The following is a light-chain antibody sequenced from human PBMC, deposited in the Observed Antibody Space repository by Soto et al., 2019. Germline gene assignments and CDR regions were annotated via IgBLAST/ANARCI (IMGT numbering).Light chain of an antibody. V-gene: IGLV6-57*04. Sequence: NFMLTQPHSVSESPGKTVTISCTRSSGSIASNYVQWYQQRPGSVPTTVIYEDNQRPSGVPDRFSGSIDSSSNSASLTISGLKAEDEADYYCQPSDSSTVVFGGGTKLTVL. CDR3: QPSDSSTVV. CDR1: SGSIASNY. J-gene: IGLJ2*01. CDR2: EDN.